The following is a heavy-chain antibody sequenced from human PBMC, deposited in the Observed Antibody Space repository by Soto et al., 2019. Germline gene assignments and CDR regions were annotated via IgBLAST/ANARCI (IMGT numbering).Heavy chain of an antibody. Sequence: PGGSLRLSCAASGFTFDDYTMHWVRQAPGKGLEWVSLISWDGGSTYYADSVKGRFTISRDNSKNSLYLQMNSLRTEDTALYYCAKELVPDCSSTSCYVLRDYYYGMDVWGQGTTVTVSS. CDR3: AKELVPDCSSTSCYVLRDYYYGMDV. CDR2: ISWDGGST. V-gene: IGHV3-43*01. CDR1: GFTFDDYT. J-gene: IGHJ6*02. D-gene: IGHD2-2*01.